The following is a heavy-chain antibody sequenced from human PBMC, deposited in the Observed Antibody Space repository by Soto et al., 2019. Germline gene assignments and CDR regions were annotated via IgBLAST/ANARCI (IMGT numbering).Heavy chain of an antibody. V-gene: IGHV4-30-2*01. D-gene: IGHD6-19*01. Sequence: QLQLQESGSGLVKPSQTLSLTCAVSGGSISSGGYSWSWIRQPPGKGLEWIGYIYHSGSTYYNPSLKSRVIPSVDRSKNRFSLKLSSVTAADTAVDYCASAVGLGAVAGDDWGQGTLVTVSS. CDR1: GGSISSGGYS. CDR2: IYHSGST. J-gene: IGHJ4*02. CDR3: ASAVGLGAVAGDD.